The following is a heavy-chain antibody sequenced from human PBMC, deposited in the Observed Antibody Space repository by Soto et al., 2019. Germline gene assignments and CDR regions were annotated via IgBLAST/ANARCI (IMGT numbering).Heavy chain of an antibody. Sequence: QVQLVESGGGVVQPGRSLRLSCAASGFTFTSYDMHWVRQAPGKGLEWMALILHDGSAEYYADSVKGRFTISRDNSKNTRYLQMNSLRAEYTAVYYCARSRDGYSFYFYYGMDGWGQGTTVTVSS. CDR3: ARSRDGYSFYFYYGMDG. CDR2: ILHDGSAE. J-gene: IGHJ6*02. V-gene: IGHV3-30*03. D-gene: IGHD4-4*01. CDR1: GFTFTSYD.